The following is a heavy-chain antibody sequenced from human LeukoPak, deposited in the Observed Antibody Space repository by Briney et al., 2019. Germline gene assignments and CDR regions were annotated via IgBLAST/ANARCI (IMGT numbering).Heavy chain of an antibody. J-gene: IGHJ1*01. CDR2: INPSGSST. V-gene: IGHV1-46*01. Sequence: ASVKVSCKASGYAFTRHYMHWVRQAPGQGLEWMGLINPSGSSTIYAQKFQGRVTMTTDTSTSTAYMELRSLRSDDTAVYYCARDPSEGYYDSSGWPSEYFQHWGQGTLVTVSS. CDR3: ARDPSEGYYDSSGWPSEYFQH. D-gene: IGHD3-22*01. CDR1: GYAFTRHY.